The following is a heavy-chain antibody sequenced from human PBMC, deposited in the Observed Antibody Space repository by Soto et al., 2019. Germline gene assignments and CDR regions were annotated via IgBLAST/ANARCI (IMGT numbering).Heavy chain of an antibody. CDR1: GVSIRSSY. CDR2: IYYTGST. CDR3: ARGDVVVPAAWFDP. Sequence: SETLSLTYTVSGVSIRSSYWTWIRQPPGKGLEYIGYIYYTGSTKYNPSPKSRVTISVDTSKNQFSLTLTSMTAADTAVYYCARGDVVVPAAWFDPWGQGSLVTVSS. D-gene: IGHD2-2*01. V-gene: IGHV4-59*01. J-gene: IGHJ5*02.